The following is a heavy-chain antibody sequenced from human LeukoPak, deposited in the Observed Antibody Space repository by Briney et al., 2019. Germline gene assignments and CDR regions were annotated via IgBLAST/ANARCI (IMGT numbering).Heavy chain of an antibody. V-gene: IGHV6-1*01. CDR2: TYYRSKWYN. CDR3: ARESQSAFDI. Sequence: SQTLSLTCAISGDSVSTNSAAWSWIRQSPSRGLEWLGRTYYRSKWYNDYAVSVKSRIIINPDTSKNQFSLQLNSVTPEDTAVYYCARESQSAFDIWGQGTMVTVSS. CDR1: GDSVSTNSAA. J-gene: IGHJ3*02.